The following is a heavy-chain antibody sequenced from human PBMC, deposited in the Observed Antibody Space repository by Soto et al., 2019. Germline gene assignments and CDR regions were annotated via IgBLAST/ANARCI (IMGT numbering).Heavy chain of an antibody. J-gene: IGHJ4*02. CDR1: GASISGGDYY. CDR3: ARATYDSSTYYLDY. D-gene: IGHD3-22*01. Sequence: QVQLQESGPGLVKPSQTLSLTCTVSGASISGGDYYWTWIRQPPGKGLEWIGSIYYTGNTYSNPSLESRLSLSVDTSNTPFALRLTSVTAPDTAIYYCARATYDSSTYYLDYWGQGTLVTVSS. CDR2: IYYTGNT. V-gene: IGHV4-30-4*01.